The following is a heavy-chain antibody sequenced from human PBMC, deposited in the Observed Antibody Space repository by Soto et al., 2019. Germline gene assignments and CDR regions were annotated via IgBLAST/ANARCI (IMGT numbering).Heavy chain of an antibody. CDR2: ISYDGSSK. CDR3: ARYQEQLADYYFDY. V-gene: IGHV3-30-3*01. J-gene: IGHJ4*02. CDR1: GFTFNSYA. Sequence: GGSLRLSCAASGFTFNSYAMHWVRQAPGKGLEWVAVISYDGSSKFHADSVKGRFTISRDNSKNTLYVQINSLRVEDTAVYYCARYQEQLADYYFDYWGQGTLVTVSS. D-gene: IGHD6-6*01.